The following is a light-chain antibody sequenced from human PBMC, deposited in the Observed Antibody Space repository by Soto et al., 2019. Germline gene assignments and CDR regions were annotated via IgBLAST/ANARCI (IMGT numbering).Light chain of an antibody. Sequence: QSALTQPPSASGSPGQSVTISCTGTSSDVGGYNYVSWYQRHPGKAPKLMIYEVSKRPSGVPDRFSGSKSGNTASLTVSGLQAEDEADYYCSSYAGSKTLFGGGTKVTVL. CDR2: EVS. CDR1: SSDVGGYNY. CDR3: SSYAGSKTL. J-gene: IGLJ2*01. V-gene: IGLV2-8*01.